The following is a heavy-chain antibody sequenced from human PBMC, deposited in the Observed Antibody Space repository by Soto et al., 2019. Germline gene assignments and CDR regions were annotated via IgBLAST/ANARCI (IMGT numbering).Heavy chain of an antibody. CDR1: GGSISSGGYY. CDR3: ARVTRGGPYYYYYYMDV. CDR2: IYYSGST. Sequence: PSETLSLTCTVSGGSISSGGYYWSWIRQHPGKGMEWIGYIYYSGSTYYNQSLKSRVTISVDTSKNQFSLKLSSVTAADTAVYYCARVTRGGPYYYYYYMDVWGKGTTVTVSS. J-gene: IGHJ6*03. D-gene: IGHD3-16*01. V-gene: IGHV4-31*03.